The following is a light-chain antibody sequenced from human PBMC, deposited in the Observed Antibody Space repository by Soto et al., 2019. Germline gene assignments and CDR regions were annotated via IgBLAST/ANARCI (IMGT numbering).Light chain of an antibody. Sequence: EIVLTQSPGTLSLSPWERATLSCRASQSVSSSYLAWYQQKPGQAPRLIFYGASSRATGIPDRFSGSGSGTDFTLTISRLEPEDFAVYYCQQYGSSLLITFGQGTRLEIK. CDR3: QQYGSSLLIT. CDR1: QSVSSSY. CDR2: GAS. J-gene: IGKJ5*01. V-gene: IGKV3-20*01.